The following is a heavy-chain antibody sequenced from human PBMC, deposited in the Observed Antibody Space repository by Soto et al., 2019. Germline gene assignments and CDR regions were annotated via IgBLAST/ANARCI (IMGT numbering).Heavy chain of an antibody. CDR1: GFTFSSYG. CDR3: ARAYDILTGYSPVFWFDP. D-gene: IGHD3-9*01. CDR2: IWYDGSNK. V-gene: IGHV3-33*01. J-gene: IGHJ5*02. Sequence: GGSLRLSCAASGFTFSSYGMHWVRQAPGKGLEWVAVIWYDGSNKYYADSVKGRFTISRDNSKNTLYLQMNSLRAEDTAVYYCARAYDILTGYSPVFWFDPWGQGTLVTVSS.